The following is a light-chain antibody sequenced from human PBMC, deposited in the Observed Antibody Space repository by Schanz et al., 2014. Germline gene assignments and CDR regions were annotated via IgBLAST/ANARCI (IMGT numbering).Light chain of an antibody. V-gene: IGKV4-1*01. J-gene: IGKJ2*01. CDR1: QSVLYSSNNKDY. CDR2: WAS. Sequence: DIVMTQSPDSLAVSLGERATINCKSSQSVLYSSNNKDYLAWYQQKPGQPPKLLISWASTRKSGVPDRFSGSGSGTDFPLTISSLLPEDVAVYYCQQYYSPPHTFGQGTKLEIK. CDR3: QQYYSPPHT.